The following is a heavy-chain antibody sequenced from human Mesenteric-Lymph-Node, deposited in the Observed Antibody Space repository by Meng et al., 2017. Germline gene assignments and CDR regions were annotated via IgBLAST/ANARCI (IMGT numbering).Heavy chain of an antibody. CDR1: GFTFSSYA. D-gene: IGHD3-10*01. CDR2: ISYDGSNK. Sequence: GGSLRLSCAASGFTFSSYAMHWVRQAPGKGLEWVAVISYDGSNKYYADSVKGRFTISRDNSKNTMYLKMNSLRAEDTDLYYCARDMVRGVSMIAYYYYGMDVWGQGTAVTVSS. CDR3: ARDMVRGVSMIAYYYYGMDV. J-gene: IGHJ6*02. V-gene: IGHV3-30*01.